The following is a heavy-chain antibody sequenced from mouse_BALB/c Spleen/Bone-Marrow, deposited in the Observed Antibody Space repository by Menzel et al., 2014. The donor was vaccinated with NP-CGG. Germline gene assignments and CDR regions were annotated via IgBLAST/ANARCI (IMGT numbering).Heavy chain of an antibody. CDR1: GFTFTDYY. D-gene: IGHD2-13*01. J-gene: IGHJ3*01. CDR2: IRNKANGYTT. Sequence: EVQRVESGGGLAQPGGSLRLSCGTSGFTFTDYYMSWVRQPPGKALEWLGFIRNKANGYTTEYSASVKGRFTTSRDNSQSILYLQMNTLRAEDSAIYYCARVYSDDYEAWFAYWGQGTLVTVSA. CDR3: ARVYSDDYEAWFAY. V-gene: IGHV7-3*02.